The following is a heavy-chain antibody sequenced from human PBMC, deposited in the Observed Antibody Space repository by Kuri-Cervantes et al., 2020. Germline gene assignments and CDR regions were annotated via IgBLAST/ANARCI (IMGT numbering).Heavy chain of an antibody. CDR3: ARNKGFGELGGFDP. CDR2: IYYSGST. CDR1: GGSISSYY. Sequence: GSLRLSCTVSGGSISSYYWSWIRQPPGKGLEWIGYIYYSGSTNYNPSLKSRVTISVDTSKNQFSLKLSSVTAVDTAVYYCARNKGFGELGGFDPWGQGTLVTVSS. J-gene: IGHJ5*02. V-gene: IGHV4-59*12. D-gene: IGHD3-10*01.